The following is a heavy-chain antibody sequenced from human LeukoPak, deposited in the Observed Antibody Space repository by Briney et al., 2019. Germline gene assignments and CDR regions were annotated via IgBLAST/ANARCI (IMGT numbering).Heavy chain of an antibody. CDR2: ISISSTSI. J-gene: IGHJ3*01. V-gene: IGHV3-48*04. CDR3: ARDNLAAAGDDNFDL. D-gene: IGHD6-13*01. Sequence: GGSLRLSCAASGFTFSSYAMSWVRQAPGKGLEWISYISISSTSIYYADSVKGRFTISRDIAKNSLYLQMNSLRAEDTAMYYCARDNLAAAGDDNFDLWGQGTMVTVSS. CDR1: GFTFSSYA.